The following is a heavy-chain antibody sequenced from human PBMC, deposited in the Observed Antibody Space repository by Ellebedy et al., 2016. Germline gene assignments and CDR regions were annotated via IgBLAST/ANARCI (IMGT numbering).Heavy chain of an antibody. Sequence: SETLSLXXTVSGGSISSYYWSWIRQPPGKGLEWIGYIYYSGSTYYNPSLKSRVTISVDTSKNQFSLKLSSVTAADTAVYYCARDRAGIHFLFDWGQGTLVTVSS. J-gene: IGHJ4*02. D-gene: IGHD3-10*01. V-gene: IGHV4-59*12. CDR1: GGSISSYY. CDR2: IYYSGST. CDR3: ARDRAGIHFLFD.